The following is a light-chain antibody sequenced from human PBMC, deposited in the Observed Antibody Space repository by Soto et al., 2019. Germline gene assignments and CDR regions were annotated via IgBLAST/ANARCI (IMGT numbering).Light chain of an antibody. CDR3: QQYGSSPRT. Sequence: EIVLTQSPGTLSLSPGERATLSCRASQNVNNNYLAWYQQKPGQAPSLLIHGASSRATGIPDRFSGNGSGTDFTLTISRLEPEDFAVYYCQQYGSSPRTFGQGTKVEIK. J-gene: IGKJ1*01. CDR2: GAS. CDR1: QNVNNNY. V-gene: IGKV3-20*01.